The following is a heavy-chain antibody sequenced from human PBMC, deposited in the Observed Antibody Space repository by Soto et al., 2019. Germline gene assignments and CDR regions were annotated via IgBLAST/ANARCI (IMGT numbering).Heavy chain of an antibody. Sequence: RPHRLPYTASEFTFSSYWMHWVRQAPGKGLEWVSGISWNSGSIGYADSVKGRFTISRDNAKNSLYLQMNSLRAEDTALYYCAKDMSLGSSWYAHWGQGTLVTVSS. CDR1: EFTFSSYW. D-gene: IGHD6-13*01. CDR2: ISWNSGSI. J-gene: IGHJ4*02. CDR3: AKDMSLGSSWYAH. V-gene: IGHV3-9*01.